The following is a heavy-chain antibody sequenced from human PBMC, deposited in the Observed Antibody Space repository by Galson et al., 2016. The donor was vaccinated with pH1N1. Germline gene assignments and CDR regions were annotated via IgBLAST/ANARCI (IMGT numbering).Heavy chain of an antibody. CDR1: GFTFNSFA. D-gene: IGHD3-10*01. Sequence: SLRLSCAASGFTFNSFAMSWVRQAPGKGLEWVSSISATGGSSYYTDSVKGRFTNSRHSSMKTVYLQMNSLRPDDTAVYYCAKDASSQVHNSGSFDYWGQGILVTVSS. CDR2: ISATGGSS. V-gene: IGHV3-23*01. CDR3: AKDASSQVHNSGSFDY. J-gene: IGHJ4*02.